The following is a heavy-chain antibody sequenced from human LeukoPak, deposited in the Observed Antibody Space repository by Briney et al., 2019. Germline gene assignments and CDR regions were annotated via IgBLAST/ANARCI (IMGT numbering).Heavy chain of an antibody. D-gene: IGHD6-19*01. Sequence: PSETLSLTCTVSGGSISSYYWSWIRQPPGKGLEWIGYIYYSGSTNYNPSLKSRVTISVDTSKNQFSLKLSSVTAADTAVYYCARDGPSGCPEIWGQGTLVTVSS. J-gene: IGHJ4*02. CDR1: GGSISSYY. CDR3: ARDGPSGCPEI. CDR2: IYYSGST. V-gene: IGHV4-59*01.